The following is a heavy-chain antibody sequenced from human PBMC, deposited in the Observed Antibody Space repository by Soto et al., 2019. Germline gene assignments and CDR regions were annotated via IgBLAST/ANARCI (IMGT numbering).Heavy chain of an antibody. CDR3: ARDPFKEEEYAFDI. D-gene: IGHD3-16*01. V-gene: IGHV4-31*03. Sequence: PSETLSLTCTVSGGSISSGGYYWSWIRQHPGKGLEWIGYIYYSGSTYYSPSLKSRVTISVDTSKNQFSLKLSSVTAADTAVYYCARDPFKEEEYAFDIWGQGTMVTVSS. J-gene: IGHJ3*02. CDR2: IYYSGST. CDR1: GGSISSGGYY.